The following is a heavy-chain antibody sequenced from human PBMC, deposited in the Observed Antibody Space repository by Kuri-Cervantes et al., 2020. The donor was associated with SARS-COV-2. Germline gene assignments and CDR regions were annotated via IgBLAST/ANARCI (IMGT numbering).Heavy chain of an antibody. CDR1: GFTFSSYA. Sequence: GGSLRLSCAASGFTFSSYAMSWVRQAPGKGLEWVSAISGSGGSTYYADSVKGRFTISRDNAKNSLYLQMNSLRVEDTAVYYCARWVSGSFDYWGQGTLVTVSS. CDR2: ISGSGGST. V-gene: IGHV3-23*01. CDR3: ARWVSGSFDY. D-gene: IGHD6-19*01. J-gene: IGHJ4*02.